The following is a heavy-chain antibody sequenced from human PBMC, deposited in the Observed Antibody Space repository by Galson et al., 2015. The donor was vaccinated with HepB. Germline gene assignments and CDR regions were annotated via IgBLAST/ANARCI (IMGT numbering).Heavy chain of an antibody. CDR3: ARGPGSPPGRGHYYFDL. J-gene: IGHJ2*01. CDR2: ISADRGST. V-gene: IGHV1-18*01. CDR1: DSTFSTYG. Sequence: SVKVSCKDPDSTFSTYGVNWLRQAPGQGLEWMGWISADRGSTDFSQKMDGRVTLTTERSTNTAYMQLRNLKPDDTAVYYCARGPGSPPGRGHYYFDLWGRGTLVTVSS. D-gene: IGHD4-17*01.